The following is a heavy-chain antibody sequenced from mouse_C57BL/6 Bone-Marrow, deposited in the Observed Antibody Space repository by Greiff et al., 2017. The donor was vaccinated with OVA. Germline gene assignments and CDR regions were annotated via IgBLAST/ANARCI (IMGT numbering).Heavy chain of an antibody. CDR1: GFSFNTYA. CDR3: VRHGEIRSMDY. Sequence: DAGGGLVQPKGSLKLSCAASGFSFNTYAMNWVRQAPGKGLEWVARIRSKSNNYATYYADSVKDRFTISRDDSESMLYLQMNNLKTEDTAMYYCVRHGEIRSMDYWGQGTSVTVSS. CDR2: IRSKSNNYAT. V-gene: IGHV10-1*01. J-gene: IGHJ4*01.